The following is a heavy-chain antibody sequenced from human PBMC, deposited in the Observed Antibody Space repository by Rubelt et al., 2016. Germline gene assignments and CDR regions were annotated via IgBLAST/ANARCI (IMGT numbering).Heavy chain of an antibody. CDR2: INHSGST. CDR3: ARGRRGSSSWLGRDYYGMDV. CDR1: GGSFSGYY. J-gene: IGHJ6*02. D-gene: IGHD6-13*01. Sequence: QVQLQQWGAGLLKPSETLSLTCAVYGGSFSGYYWSWIRQPPGKGLEWIGEINHSGSTNYNPSLKSRVTISVDTSKNQVSLKLSSVTAADTAVYYCARGRRGSSSWLGRDYYGMDVWGQGTTVTVSS. V-gene: IGHV4-34*01.